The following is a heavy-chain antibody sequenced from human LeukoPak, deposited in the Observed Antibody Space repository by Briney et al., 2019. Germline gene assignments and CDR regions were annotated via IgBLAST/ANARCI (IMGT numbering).Heavy chain of an antibody. V-gene: IGHV4-59*01. CDR1: GGSITSYY. D-gene: IGHD5-12*01. CDR2: IHHSGSS. Sequence: SETLSLTCTVSGGSITSYYWIWIRQPPGKGLEWIGFIHHSGSSNYNPSLQSRVTMSVDTSKNQFSLKLSSVTAADTAVYYCARGGGYASPIGYWGQGALVTVSS. J-gene: IGHJ4*02. CDR3: ARGGGYASPIGY.